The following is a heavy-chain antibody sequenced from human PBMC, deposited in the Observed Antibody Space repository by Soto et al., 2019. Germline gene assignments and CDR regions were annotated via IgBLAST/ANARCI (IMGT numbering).Heavy chain of an antibody. V-gene: IGHV3-64D*06. Sequence: EVQLVESGGTLVQPGRSLRLSCSASGFTFNSYAMHWVRQAPGKGLEFVSAISSYGADTYYADSVKGRFAISRDNSKNTLYLQMSSLRAEDTALYYCVKEGYMRSDWYGQFDYWGQGALVTVSS. CDR2: ISSYGADT. CDR1: GFTFNSYA. J-gene: IGHJ4*02. D-gene: IGHD6-19*01. CDR3: VKEGYMRSDWYGQFDY.